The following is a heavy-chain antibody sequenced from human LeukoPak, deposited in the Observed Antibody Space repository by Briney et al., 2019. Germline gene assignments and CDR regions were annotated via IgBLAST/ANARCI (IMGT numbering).Heavy chain of an antibody. CDR1: ADSISSGLYY. CDR3: ARHVRAVAGPHYFDY. V-gene: IGHV4-39*01. D-gene: IGHD6-19*01. Sequence: SETLSLTCSVSADSISSGLYYWAWIRQPPGKGLEWIGSIYYSGKTYYNPSLKSRVTISVDTSKNQFSLKLSSVTAADTAVYYCARHVRAVAGPHYFDYWGQGTLVTVSS. CDR2: IYYSGKT. J-gene: IGHJ4*02.